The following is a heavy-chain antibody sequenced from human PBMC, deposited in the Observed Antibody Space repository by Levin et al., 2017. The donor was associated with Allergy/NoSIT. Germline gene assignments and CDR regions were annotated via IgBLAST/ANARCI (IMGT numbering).Heavy chain of an antibody. J-gene: IGHJ4*02. CDR1: GFTFSSYA. CDR3: ATLRGKNYYGSGSYYDAFDY. D-gene: IGHD3-10*01. CDR2: ISYDGSNK. Sequence: GGSLRLSCAASGFTFSSYAMHWVRQAPGKGLEWVAVISYDGSNKYYADSVKGRFTISRDNSKNTLYLQMNSLRAEDTAVYYCATLRGKNYYGSGSYYDAFDYWGQGTLVTVSS. V-gene: IGHV3-30-3*01.